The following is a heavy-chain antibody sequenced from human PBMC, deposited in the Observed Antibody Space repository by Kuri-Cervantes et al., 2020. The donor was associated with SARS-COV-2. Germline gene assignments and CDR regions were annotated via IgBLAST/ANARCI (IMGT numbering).Heavy chain of an antibody. CDR1: GYSISSGYY. CDR3: GRGLDYYYYYMDV. Sequence: ESLKISCTVSGYSISSGYYWGWIRQPPGKGLEWIGSFYHSGNTYYNPSLKSRVTISVDTSKNQFSLKLSSVTAADTAVYYCGRGLDYYYYYMDVWGKGTTVTVSS. CDR2: FYHSGNT. J-gene: IGHJ6*03. D-gene: IGHD3-10*01. V-gene: IGHV4-38-2*02.